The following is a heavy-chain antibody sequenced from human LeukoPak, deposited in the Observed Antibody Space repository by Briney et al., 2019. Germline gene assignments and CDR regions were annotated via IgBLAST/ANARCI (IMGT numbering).Heavy chain of an antibody. V-gene: IGHV3-23*01. CDR3: AKEAVAGDYFDY. D-gene: IGHD6-19*01. CDR1: GFTFSSYA. J-gene: IGHJ4*02. CDR2: ISGSGGST. Sequence: AGGSLRLSCAASGFTFSSYAMSWVHQAPGKGLEWVSAISGSGGSTYYADSVKGRFTIARDNSKNTLHLQMNSLRDEDTAVYYCAKEAVAGDYFDYWGQGTLVTVSS.